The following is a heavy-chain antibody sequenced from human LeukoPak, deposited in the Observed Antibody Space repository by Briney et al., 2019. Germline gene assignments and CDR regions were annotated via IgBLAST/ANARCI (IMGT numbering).Heavy chain of an antibody. J-gene: IGHJ4*02. D-gene: IGHD6-13*01. CDR3: ARSDSSSWYGSEYYFDY. V-gene: IGHV4-59*01. Sequence: SETLSPTCTVSGGSISSYYWSWIRQPPGKGLEWIGYIYYSGSTNYNPSLKSRVTISVDTSKNQFSLKLSSVTAADTAVYYCARSDSSSWYGSEYYFDYWGQGTLVTVSS. CDR1: GGSISSYY. CDR2: IYYSGST.